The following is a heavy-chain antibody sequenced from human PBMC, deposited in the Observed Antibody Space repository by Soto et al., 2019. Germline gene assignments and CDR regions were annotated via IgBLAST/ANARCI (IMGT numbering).Heavy chain of an antibody. CDR3: ARDLALYYYDSSGYYFGWEDY. CDR2: IYASGST. D-gene: IGHD3-22*01. CDR1: GYSISSGYY. J-gene: IGHJ4*02. Sequence: PWATLSLTCAVSGYSISSGYYWGWIRQPPAEGLEWTGSIYASGSTYYNPSLTSRVTISVDTSTNQFSLTLSSVTAADTAVYYCARDLALYYYDSSGYYFGWEDYWGQGTLVTVS. V-gene: IGHV4-38-2*02.